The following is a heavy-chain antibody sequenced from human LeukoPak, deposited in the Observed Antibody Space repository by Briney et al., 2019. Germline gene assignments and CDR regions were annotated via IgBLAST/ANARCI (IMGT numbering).Heavy chain of an antibody. D-gene: IGHD2-2*01. J-gene: IGHJ4*02. CDR3: ARHRCSSTTCSFDS. V-gene: IGHV3-20*01. Sequence: GGSLRLSCAASGFTFNNYAMTWVRQTPGKGPEWVSLISWKGDTTAYAESVRGRFTISRDNAKNSLYLHMNSLRPEDTAFYHCARHRCSSTTCSFDSWGQGSLVTVSS. CDR2: ISWKGDTT. CDR1: GFTFNNYA.